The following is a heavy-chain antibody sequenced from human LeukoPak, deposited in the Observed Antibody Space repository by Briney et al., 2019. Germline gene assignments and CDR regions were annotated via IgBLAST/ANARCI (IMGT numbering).Heavy chain of an antibody. V-gene: IGHV3-NL1*01. CDR1: GFTFSSYG. J-gene: IGHJ6*02. Sequence: GGSLRLSCAASGFTFSSYGMHWVRQAPGKGLECVSSVDGGGGGTYYADSVKGRFTISRDNSKNTLYLQMNSLRAEDTAVYYCAREADGYNILYYYYGMDVWGQGTTVTVSS. CDR2: VDGGGGGT. D-gene: IGHD5-24*01. CDR3: AREADGYNILYYYYGMDV.